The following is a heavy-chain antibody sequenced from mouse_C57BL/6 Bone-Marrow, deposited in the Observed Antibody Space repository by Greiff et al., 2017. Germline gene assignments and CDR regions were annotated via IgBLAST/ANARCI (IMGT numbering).Heavy chain of an antibody. CDR2: INPYNGDT. D-gene: IGHD2-4*01. CDR3: ARRGLRRNWYCDV. V-gene: IGHV1-20*01. Sequence: EVQLQQSGPELVKPGDSVKISCKASGYSFTGYFMNWVMQSHGKSLEWIGRINPYNGDTFYNQKFKGKATLTVDKSSSTAHMELRSLTSEDSAVYYCARRGLRRNWYCDVWGTGTTVTVAS. J-gene: IGHJ1*03. CDR1: GYSFTGYF.